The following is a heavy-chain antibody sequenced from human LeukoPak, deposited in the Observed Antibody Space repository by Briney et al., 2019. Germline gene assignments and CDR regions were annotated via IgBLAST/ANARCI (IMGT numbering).Heavy chain of an antibody. CDR1: GFTVSSNY. Sequence: PGGSLRLSCAASGFTVSSNYMSWVRQAPGKGPEWVSVIYSDGSTYYADSVKGRFTISRDTSKNTLYLQMNSLRTEDTAVYYCARDLAAGGTYPHYGGQGPLVSVSS. V-gene: IGHV3-53*01. D-gene: IGHD6-13*01. CDR3: ARDLAAGGTYPHY. CDR2: IYSDGST. J-gene: IGHJ4*02.